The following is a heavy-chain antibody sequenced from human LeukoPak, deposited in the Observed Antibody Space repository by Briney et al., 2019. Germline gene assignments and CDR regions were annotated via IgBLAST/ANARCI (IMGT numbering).Heavy chain of an antibody. CDR1: GGSISSYY. CDR3: ARSYDSRGYYYYGMDV. J-gene: IGHJ6*02. CDR2: IYDSGST. V-gene: IGHV4-59*01. Sequence: SETLSLTCTVSGGSISSYYWSWIRQPPGKGLEWIGYIYDSGSTNYNPSLKSRVTISLDTSKNQFSLRLSSVTAADTAVYYCARSYDSRGYYYYGMDVWGQGATVTVSS. D-gene: IGHD3-22*01.